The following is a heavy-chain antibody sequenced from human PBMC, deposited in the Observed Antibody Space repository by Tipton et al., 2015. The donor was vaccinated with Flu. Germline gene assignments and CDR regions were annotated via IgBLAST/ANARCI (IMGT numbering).Heavy chain of an antibody. CDR1: GFTFSSYG. J-gene: IGHJ4*02. CDR3: ARGSGSGTFMIFDF. D-gene: IGHD3-10*01. CDR2: IYSSGGS. Sequence: LRLSCAASGFTFSSYGMHWLRQAAGKGLEWIGRIYSSGGSKYNPSLRGRLTMSVDASKKEFSLKLNSVTAADTAVYYCARGSGSGTFMIFDFWGQGMLVTVSS. V-gene: IGHV4-59*10.